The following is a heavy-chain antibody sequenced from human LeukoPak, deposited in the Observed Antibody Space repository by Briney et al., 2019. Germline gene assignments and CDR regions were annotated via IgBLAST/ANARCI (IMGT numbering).Heavy chain of an antibody. CDR3: ARGGAYNWNFAYYFDY. D-gene: IGHD1-7*01. J-gene: IGHJ4*02. Sequence: ASVKVSCKASGYTFTGYYMHWVRQAPGQGLEWMGWINPNGGGTNYAQKFQGWVTMTRDTSISTAYMELSRLRSDDTAVYYCARGGAYNWNFAYYFDYWGQGTLVTVSS. CDR1: GYTFTGYY. CDR2: INPNGGGT. V-gene: IGHV1-2*04.